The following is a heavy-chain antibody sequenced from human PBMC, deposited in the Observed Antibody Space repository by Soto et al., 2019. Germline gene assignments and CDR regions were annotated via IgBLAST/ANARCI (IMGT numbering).Heavy chain of an antibody. D-gene: IGHD6-6*01. CDR1: GFTFRNFG. CDR3: ARGLRSVLDY. J-gene: IGHJ4*02. Sequence: GGSLRLSCVASGFTFRNFGMHWVRQAPGKGLEWVAVISNDEDIKQYADSVRGRFAIARDNSKNTLYLQVTSLRAEDTAIYYCARGLRSVLDYWGQGALVTVSS. CDR2: ISNDEDIK. V-gene: IGHV3-33*01.